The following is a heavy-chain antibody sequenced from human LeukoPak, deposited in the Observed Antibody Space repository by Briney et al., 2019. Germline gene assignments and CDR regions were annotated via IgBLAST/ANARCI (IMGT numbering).Heavy chain of an antibody. V-gene: IGHV5-51*01. CDR1: GYSFTSYW. CDR2: IYPGDSDT. CDR3: ARPEYSSSVAFDI. Sequence: GESLKISCKGFGYSFTSYWIGWVRQMPGRGLECMGVIYPGDSDTRYSPAFQGQVTISADKSISTAYLQWSSLKASDTAMYYCARPEYSSSVAFDIWGQGTMVTVSS. D-gene: IGHD6-6*01. J-gene: IGHJ3*02.